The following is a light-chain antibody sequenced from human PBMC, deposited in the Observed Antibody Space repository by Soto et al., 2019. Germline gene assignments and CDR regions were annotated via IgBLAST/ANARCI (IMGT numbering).Light chain of an antibody. CDR1: RSNIGAGYD. J-gene: IGLJ3*02. V-gene: IGLV1-40*01. CDR2: VSR. Sequence: QSVLTQPPSVSGAPGQRVTISCSGSRSNIGAGYDVHWYQQLPGTAPRLLIYVSRNRPSGVPDRFSGSKSGTSASLAITGLQTDDEADYYCQSYDSSLRLAVFGGGTKLTVL. CDR3: QSYDSSLRLAV.